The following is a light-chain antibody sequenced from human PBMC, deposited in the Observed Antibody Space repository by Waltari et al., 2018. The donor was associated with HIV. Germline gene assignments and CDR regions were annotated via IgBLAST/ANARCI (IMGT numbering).Light chain of an antibody. CDR2: EVI. Sequence: QSALTQPRSVSGSPGQSVPISCTGTSSYVGGYDSVSWYLQHPGKVPKLIIYEVIKRPSGVPDRFSGSKSGNTASLTISGLQTEDEADYFCCSYAGTYTYVLFGGGTKLTVL. CDR3: CSYAGTYTYVL. CDR1: SSYVGGYDS. J-gene: IGLJ3*02. V-gene: IGLV2-11*01.